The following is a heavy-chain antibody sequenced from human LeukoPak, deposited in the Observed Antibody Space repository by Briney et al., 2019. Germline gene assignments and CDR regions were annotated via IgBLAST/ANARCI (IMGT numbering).Heavy chain of an antibody. CDR3: ARGVDTAMVFDY. CDR1: GGSISSGDYY. D-gene: IGHD5-18*01. CDR2: IYYSGST. Sequence: PSETLSLTCTVSGGSISSGDYYWSWIRQPPGKGLEWIGYIYYSGSTYYNPSLKGRVIISVDTSKNQFSLRLSSITAADTAVYYCARGVDTAMVFDYWGQGTLVTVSS. J-gene: IGHJ4*02. V-gene: IGHV4-30-4*01.